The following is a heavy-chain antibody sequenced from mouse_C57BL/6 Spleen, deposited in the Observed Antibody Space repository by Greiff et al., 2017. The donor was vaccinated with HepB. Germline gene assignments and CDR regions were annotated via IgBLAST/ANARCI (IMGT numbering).Heavy chain of an antibody. Sequence: EVQVVESGGGLVQPGGSMKLSCVASGFTFSNYWMNWVRQSPEKGLEWVAQIRLKSDNYATHYAESVKGRFTISRDDSKSSVYLQMNNLRAEDTGIYYCTGGNWFAYWGQGTLVTVSA. CDR2: IRLKSDNYAT. J-gene: IGHJ3*01. CDR1: GFTFSNYW. D-gene: IGHD1-1*01. V-gene: IGHV6-3*01. CDR3: TGGNWFAY.